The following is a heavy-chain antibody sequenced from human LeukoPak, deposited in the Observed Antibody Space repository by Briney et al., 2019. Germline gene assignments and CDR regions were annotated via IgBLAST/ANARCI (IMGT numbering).Heavy chain of an antibody. Sequence: AGGSLRLSCAASGFTFSSYGMHWVRQAPGKGLEWVAFIRYDGSNKYYADSVKGRFAISRDNSKNTLYLQLKSLITEGTAVYYCATQYSGWSAFDYWGQGTLVTVSS. J-gene: IGHJ4*02. CDR3: ATQYSGWSAFDY. CDR2: IRYDGSNK. D-gene: IGHD5-12*01. V-gene: IGHV3-30*02. CDR1: GFTFSSYG.